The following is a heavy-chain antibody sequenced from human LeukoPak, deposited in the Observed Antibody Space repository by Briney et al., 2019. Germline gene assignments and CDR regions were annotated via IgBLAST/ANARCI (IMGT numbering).Heavy chain of an antibody. D-gene: IGHD3-10*01. CDR2: INGDGSTT. J-gene: IGHJ4*02. CDR1: GFTFSTYW. V-gene: IGHV3-74*03. CDR3: ARDYAGSPDY. Sequence: GGSLRLSCTASGFTFSTYWINWVRQSPGKGLVWVALINGDGSTTTHADSVKGRFTISRDNAKDTAYLQMSSLRDEDTAVYFCARDYAGSPDYWGQGTLVTVSA.